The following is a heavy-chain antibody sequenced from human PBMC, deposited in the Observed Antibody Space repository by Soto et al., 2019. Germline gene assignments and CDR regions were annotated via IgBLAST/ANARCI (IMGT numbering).Heavy chain of an antibody. V-gene: IGHV3-23*01. CDR1: GFTFSSYA. J-gene: IGHJ4*02. CDR3: AKAYYDILTRLPTHTDY. D-gene: IGHD3-9*01. CDR2: ISGSGGST. Sequence: GGSLRLSCAASGFTFSSYAMSWVRQAPGKGLEWVSAISGSGGSTYYADSVKGRFTISRDNSKNTLYLQMNSLRAEDTAVYYCAKAYYDILTRLPTHTDYWGQGTLVTVSS.